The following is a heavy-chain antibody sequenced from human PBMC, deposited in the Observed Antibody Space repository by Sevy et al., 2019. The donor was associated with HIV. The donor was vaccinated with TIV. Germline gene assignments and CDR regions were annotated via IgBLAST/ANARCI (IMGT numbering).Heavy chain of an antibody. V-gene: IGHV3-30*18. Sequence: GGSLRLSCSAFGFNFQTFGMHWIRQAPGKGPEWLAVISSDGINHNYAASVKGRFTIYRDNSKSLLFLQMNSLTPNDTAVYFCTKESLRGTYIRGDFDHWGQGTLVTVS. CDR1: GFNFQTFG. J-gene: IGHJ4*02. CDR2: ISSDGINH. CDR3: TKESLRGTYIRGDFDH. D-gene: IGHD3-10*02.